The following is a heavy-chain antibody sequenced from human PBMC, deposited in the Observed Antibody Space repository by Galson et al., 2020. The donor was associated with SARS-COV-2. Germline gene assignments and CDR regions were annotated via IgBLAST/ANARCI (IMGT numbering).Heavy chain of an antibody. V-gene: IGHV2-70*11. CDR1: GFSLSTSGMC. J-gene: IGHJ6*02. Sequence: SGPTLVKPTQTLTLTCTFSGFSLSTSGMCVRWIRQPPGKALEWLARIDWDDDKYYSTSLKTRLTISKDTSKNQVVLTMTNMDPVDTATYYCARTMVREKSYYGMDVWGQGTTVTVSS. D-gene: IGHD3-10*01. CDR3: ARTMVREKSYYGMDV. CDR2: IDWDDDK.